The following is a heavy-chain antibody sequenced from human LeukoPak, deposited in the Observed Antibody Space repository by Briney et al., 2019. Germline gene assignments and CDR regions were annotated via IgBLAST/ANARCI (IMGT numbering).Heavy chain of an antibody. CDR3: ARGTLRHYLDTSGYYIDY. V-gene: IGHV1-8*01. Sequence: ASVKVSCKASGYTFTRNDINWVRQATGQGLEWMGWMNPNNGNTGYAQKFQGRVTMTRDTSISSAYMELSSLRSEDTAVYYCARGTLRHYLDTSGYYIDYWGQGTLVTVSS. D-gene: IGHD3-22*01. J-gene: IGHJ4*02. CDR2: MNPNNGNT. CDR1: GYTFTRND.